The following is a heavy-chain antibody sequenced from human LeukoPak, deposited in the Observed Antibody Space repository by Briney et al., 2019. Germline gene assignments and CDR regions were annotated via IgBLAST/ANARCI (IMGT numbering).Heavy chain of an antibody. CDR3: ARLIYCSGGNCNLGYFDY. CDR2: IHHRGGT. CDR1: GYSISGGYY. V-gene: IGHV4-38-2*02. Sequence: SETLSVTCTVSGYSISGGYYWGWLRQPPGKRLEWIGSIHHRGGTYYNPSLKSRVTISVDTSKNLFCLNMSSETAADTAVYYCARLIYCSGGNCNLGYFDYWGQGTLVTVSS. D-gene: IGHD2-15*01. J-gene: IGHJ4*02.